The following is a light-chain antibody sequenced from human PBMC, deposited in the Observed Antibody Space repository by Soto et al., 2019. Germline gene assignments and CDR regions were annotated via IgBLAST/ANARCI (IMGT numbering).Light chain of an antibody. Sequence: EIVLTQSPVTLSLSPGERDTLSCRASQSVHDFLAWYQQKPGQAPRLLIFDATNRATGIPARFSGSGSGTDFTLTISSLETEDFAVYYCQHRSKWPLTFGGGTKVEIK. CDR1: QSVHDF. CDR3: QHRSKWPLT. V-gene: IGKV3-11*01. CDR2: DAT. J-gene: IGKJ4*01.